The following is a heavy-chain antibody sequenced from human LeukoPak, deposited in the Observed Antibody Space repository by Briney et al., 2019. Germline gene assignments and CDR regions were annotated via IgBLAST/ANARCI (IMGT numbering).Heavy chain of an antibody. J-gene: IGHJ4*02. D-gene: IGHD3-22*01. CDR3: ASYSYYYDSSGYFDY. CDR1: GGSISSGGYY. V-gene: IGHV4-31*03. Sequence: SETLSLTCTVSGGSISSGGYYWSWIRQHPGKGLEWIGYIYYSGSTYYNPSLKSRVTISVDTSKNQFSLKLSSVTAADTAVYYCASYSYYYDSSGYFDYWGQGTLVTVSS. CDR2: IYYSGST.